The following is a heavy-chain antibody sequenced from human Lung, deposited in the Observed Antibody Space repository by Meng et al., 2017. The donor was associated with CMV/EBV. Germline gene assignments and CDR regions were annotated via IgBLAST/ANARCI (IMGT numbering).Heavy chain of an antibody. V-gene: IGHV3-53*01. D-gene: IGHD5/OR15-5a*01. Sequence: GGSXRLSCAASGFSVSENYVSWVRQAPGKGLSWVSVIYGDGKTYYSDSVVGRFTISRDNSRNTVFLQMNNLGADDTANYFCARGSVYFDRLGQGSLVTVSS. CDR2: IYGDGKT. CDR3: ARGSVYFDR. J-gene: IGHJ4*02. CDR1: GFSVSENY.